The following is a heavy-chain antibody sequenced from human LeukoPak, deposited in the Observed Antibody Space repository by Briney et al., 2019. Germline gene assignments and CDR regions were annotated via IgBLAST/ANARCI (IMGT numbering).Heavy chain of an antibody. J-gene: IGHJ3*01. Sequence: ASVKVSRKASGYNFNQSSIHWVRQAPGQGLEWMGWINPNSGGSENAEKFQGRVTLTRDTSISTVYMELSRLRFDDTAVYYCAVLCGSGIYQNLGAFDFWGQGTMVTVSS. CDR2: INPNSGGS. V-gene: IGHV1-2*02. D-gene: IGHD3-10*01. CDR1: GYNFNQSS. CDR3: AVLCGSGIYQNLGAFDF.